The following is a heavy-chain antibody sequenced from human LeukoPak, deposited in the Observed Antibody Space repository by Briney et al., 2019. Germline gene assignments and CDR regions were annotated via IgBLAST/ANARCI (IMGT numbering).Heavy chain of an antibody. D-gene: IGHD4-17*01. CDR3: ARDPTTVTTPRWFDP. Sequence: PGGSLRLSCAASGFTFRGYGMHWVRQAPGKGLEWVAFIHYDGSNKYYADSVKGRFTISRDNSKNTLYVQMNSLRAEDTAVYYCARDPTTVTTPRWFDPWGQGTLVTVSS. CDR1: GFTFRGYG. J-gene: IGHJ5*02. CDR2: IHYDGSNK. V-gene: IGHV3-30*02.